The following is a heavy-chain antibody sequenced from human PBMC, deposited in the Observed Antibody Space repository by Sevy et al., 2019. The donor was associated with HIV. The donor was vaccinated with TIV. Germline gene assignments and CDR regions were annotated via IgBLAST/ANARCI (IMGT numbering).Heavy chain of an antibody. CDR1: GYTFTGYY. CDR2: INPNSGGT. Sequence: ASVKVSCKASGYTFTGYYMHWVRQAPGQGLEWMGWINPNSGGTNYAQKFQGRVTMTRDTSISTAYMELSRLRSDDTAGYYCARDYYGSGSYPPFDYWGQGTLVTVSS. CDR3: ARDYYGSGSYPPFDY. V-gene: IGHV1-2*02. D-gene: IGHD3-10*01. J-gene: IGHJ4*02.